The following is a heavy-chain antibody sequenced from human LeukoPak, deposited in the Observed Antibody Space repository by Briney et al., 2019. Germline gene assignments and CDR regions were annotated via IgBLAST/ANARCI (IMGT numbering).Heavy chain of an antibody. V-gene: IGHV1-2*02. CDR1: GYSFTAFS. CDR3: ARDGEYGTGSYYRGCFDY. J-gene: IGHJ4*02. D-gene: IGHD3-10*01. Sequence: GSLKVSCKASGYSFTAFSIHWVRQAPGQGLEWMGWIHPRSGETNYAYKFRGRVTMTRDTSISTTYMDLGSLGSDDTAVYYCARDGEYGTGSYYRGCFDYWGQGTLVTVSS. CDR2: IHPRSGET.